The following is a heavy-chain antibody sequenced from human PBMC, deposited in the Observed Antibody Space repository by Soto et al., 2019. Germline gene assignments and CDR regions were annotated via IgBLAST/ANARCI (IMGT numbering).Heavy chain of an antibody. D-gene: IGHD4-17*01. CDR3: ARGHGDWFDP. CDR1: GDSVSSNSVA. V-gene: IGHV6-1*01. Sequence: QVQLQQSSPGLVKPSQTLSLTCAISGDSVSSNSVAWNWIRQSPSRGLEWLGRTYYRSKWYNDYAVSEKSRIRTNPDTPKTQFSLQLNSVNPEDTAVYYCARGHGDWFDPWGQGTLVTVSS. J-gene: IGHJ5*02. CDR2: TYYRSKWYN.